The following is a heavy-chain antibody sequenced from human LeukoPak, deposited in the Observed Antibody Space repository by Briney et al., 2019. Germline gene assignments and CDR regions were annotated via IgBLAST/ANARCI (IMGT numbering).Heavy chain of an antibody. J-gene: IGHJ4*02. CDR1: GFNFGVVA. Sequence: TGRSLRLSCATSGFNFGVVAMDWIRQAPGKGLEWVGFIRHREYGGTAEYAASVNGRFAISRDDSKSIVYLQMNDLRTEDTGLYYCARERAGDVDYWGLGTLVTVSS. CDR3: ARERAGDVDY. V-gene: IGHV3-49*03. CDR2: IRHREYGGTA.